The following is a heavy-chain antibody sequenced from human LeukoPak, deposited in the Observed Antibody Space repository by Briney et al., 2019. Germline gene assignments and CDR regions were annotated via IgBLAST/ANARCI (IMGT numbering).Heavy chain of an antibody. CDR1: GGSFSGYY. CDR2: INHSGST. CDR3: ARDPGSGYEEHFDY. J-gene: IGHJ4*02. V-gene: IGHV4-34*01. Sequence: SETLSLTCAVYGGSFSGYYWSWIRQPPGKGLEWIGEINHSGSTNYNPSLKSRVTISVDTSKNQFSLKLSSVTAADTAVYYCARDPGSGYEEHFDYWGQGTLVTVSS. D-gene: IGHD5-12*01.